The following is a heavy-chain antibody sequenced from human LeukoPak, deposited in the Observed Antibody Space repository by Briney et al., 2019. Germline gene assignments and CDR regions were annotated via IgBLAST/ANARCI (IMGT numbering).Heavy chain of an antibody. CDR3: AKRGVVIRVILVGFHKEAYYFDS. Sequence: GGSLRLSCAVSGITLSNYGMSWVRQAPGKGLEWVAGISDSGGRTNYADSVKGWFTISRDNPKNTLYLQMNSLRAEDTALYFCAKRGVVIRVILVGFHKEAYYFDSWGQGALVTVSS. CDR1: GITLSNYG. J-gene: IGHJ4*02. CDR2: ISDSGGRT. V-gene: IGHV3-23*01. D-gene: IGHD3-22*01.